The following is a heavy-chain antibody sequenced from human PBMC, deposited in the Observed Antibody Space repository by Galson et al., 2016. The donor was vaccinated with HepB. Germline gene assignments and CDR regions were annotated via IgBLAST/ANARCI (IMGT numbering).Heavy chain of an antibody. J-gene: IGHJ2*01. D-gene: IGHD5-18*01. CDR1: GFTFSNYG. Sequence: SLRLSCAGSGFTFSNYGMNWVRQAPGKGLEWVSYISDTSRTIYYADSMKGRFTISRDNAKNSLFLQMDSLRDEDTAVYYCARHPDTPMDRYFDLWGRGTLVTVSS. V-gene: IGHV3-48*02. CDR3: ARHPDTPMDRYFDL. CDR2: ISDTSRTI.